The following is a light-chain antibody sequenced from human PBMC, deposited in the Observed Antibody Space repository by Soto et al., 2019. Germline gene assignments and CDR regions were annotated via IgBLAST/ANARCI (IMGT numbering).Light chain of an antibody. J-gene: IGKJ4*01. CDR3: QQYGSSPLT. Sequence: EIVLTQSPGTLSLSPGDRATLSCRASQSVSSSYLARYQQKPGQAPRLLIYGASSRATGIPDRFSGSGSGTDFTLTISRPEPEDFAVYYCQQYGSSPLTFGGGTKVDIK. CDR2: GAS. CDR1: QSVSSSY. V-gene: IGKV3-20*01.